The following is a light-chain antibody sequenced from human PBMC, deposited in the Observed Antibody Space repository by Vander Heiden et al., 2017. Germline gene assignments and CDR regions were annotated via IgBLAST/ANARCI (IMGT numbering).Light chain of an antibody. CDR2: AAS. J-gene: IGKJ4*01. Sequence: DIQMTQSPSSLSASVRDRVTITCRASQSISRYLNWYQQKPGKAPKLLIYAASSLQSGVPSRFSGSGSGTDFTLTISSLQPEDFATYYCQQSYSTPSFGGGTKVEIK. CDR1: QSISRY. V-gene: IGKV1-39*01. CDR3: QQSYSTPS.